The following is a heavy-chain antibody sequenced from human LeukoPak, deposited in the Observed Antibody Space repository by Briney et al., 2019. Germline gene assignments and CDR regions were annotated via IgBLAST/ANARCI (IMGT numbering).Heavy chain of an antibody. CDR2: ISVYNGNT. V-gene: IGHV1-18*01. D-gene: IGHD3-3*01. J-gene: IGHJ6*02. CDR3: ARAPYDFWSGYHPYYYYYGMDV. CDR1: GYTFTTYG. Sequence: ASVKVSCKASGYTFTTYGISWVRQAPGQGLEWLGRISVYNGNTNYAQKLQGRVTMTTDTSTSTAYMELRSLRSDDTAVYYCARAPYDFWSGYHPYYYYYGMDVWGQGTTVTVSS.